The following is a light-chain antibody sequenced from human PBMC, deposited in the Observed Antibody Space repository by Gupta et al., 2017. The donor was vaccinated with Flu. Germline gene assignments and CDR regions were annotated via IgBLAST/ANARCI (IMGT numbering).Light chain of an antibody. V-gene: IGKV1-33*01. CDR3: QQYDFLPLT. Sequence: DIQMTQSPSSLSASVGDRVTITCQASQDITNYLNWYKQKPGEAPKLLIYDASNLEIGVPSRFSGSGSGTDFTFTITRLQPEDIATYFCQQYDFLPLTFGGGTKVEI. CDR2: DAS. CDR1: QDITNY. J-gene: IGKJ4*01.